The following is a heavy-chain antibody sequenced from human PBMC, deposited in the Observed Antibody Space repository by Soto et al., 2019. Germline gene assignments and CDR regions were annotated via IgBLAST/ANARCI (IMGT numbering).Heavy chain of an antibody. CDR3: ARSGEHPFDF. CDR1: GYTFTNYV. J-gene: IGHJ4*02. V-gene: IGHV1-18*01. Sequence: GASVKVSCKASGYTFTNYVIHWVRLAPGQGLEWMGWISPLQGNTEYAQKVQGRVSVTTDTSTNTVYMELSGLRYDDTALYYCARSGEHPFDFWGQGTQVTVSS. D-gene: IGHD6-25*01. CDR2: ISPLQGNT.